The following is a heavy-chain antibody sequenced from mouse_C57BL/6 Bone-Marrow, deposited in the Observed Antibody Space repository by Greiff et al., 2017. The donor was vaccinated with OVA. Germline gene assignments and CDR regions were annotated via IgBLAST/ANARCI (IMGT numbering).Heavy chain of an antibody. D-gene: IGHD1-1*01. CDR2: IYPETGGT. Sequence: QVQLQQSGAELVRPGASVTLSCKASGYTFTDYEMPWVKQTPVHGLEWIGAIYPETGGTAYNQKFKGKAILTADKSSSTAYMELRSLTSEDSAVYYCTRGILPHYYAMDYWGQGTSVTVSS. J-gene: IGHJ4*01. CDR3: TRGILPHYYAMDY. CDR1: GYTFTDYE. V-gene: IGHV1-15*01.